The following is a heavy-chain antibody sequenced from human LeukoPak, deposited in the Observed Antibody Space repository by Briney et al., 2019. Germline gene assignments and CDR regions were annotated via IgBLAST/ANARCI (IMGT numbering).Heavy chain of an antibody. CDR1: GFTFSNYA. D-gene: IGHD4-17*01. CDR3: AKGFQTYGELSFDV. V-gene: IGHV3-23*01. Sequence: PGGSLRLSCAASGFTFSNYAMSWVRQAPGKGLEGGSTVSGSASNTYYADSVKGRFTISRDNSKTTLYLQMNSLRADDTAVYYCAKGFQTYGELSFDVWGQGTLVAVSS. J-gene: IGHJ4*02. CDR2: VSGSASNT.